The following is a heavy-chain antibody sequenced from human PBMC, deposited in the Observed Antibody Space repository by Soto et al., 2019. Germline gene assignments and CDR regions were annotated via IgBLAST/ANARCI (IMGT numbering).Heavy chain of an antibody. CDR1: GGSISSYY. J-gene: IGHJ6*03. Sequence: TSETLSLTSTVSGGSISSYYWSWIRQPPGKGLEWIGYIYYSGSTNYNPSLKSRVTISVDTSKNQFSLKLSSVTAADTAVYYCARSSSLTGYYYYYYYMDVWGKGTTVTVSS. D-gene: IGHD3-9*01. CDR2: IYYSGST. CDR3: ARSSSLTGYYYYYYYMDV. V-gene: IGHV4-59*01.